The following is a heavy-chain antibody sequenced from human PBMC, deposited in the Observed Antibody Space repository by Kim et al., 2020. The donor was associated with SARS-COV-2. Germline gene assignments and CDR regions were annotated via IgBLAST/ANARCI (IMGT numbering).Heavy chain of an antibody. CDR1: GFTFDDYA. J-gene: IGHJ6*02. D-gene: IGHD6-13*01. V-gene: IGHV3-9*01. Sequence: GGSLRLSCAASGFTFDDYAMHWVRQAPGKGLEWVSGISWNSGSIGYADSVKGRFTISRDNAKNSLYLQMNSLRAEDTALYYCAKSPAADALGSYYYYYGMDVWGQGTTVTVSS. CDR2: ISWNSGSI. CDR3: AKSPAADALGSYYYYYGMDV.